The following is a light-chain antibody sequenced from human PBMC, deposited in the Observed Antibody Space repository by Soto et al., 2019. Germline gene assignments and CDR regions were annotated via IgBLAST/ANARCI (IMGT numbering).Light chain of an antibody. Sequence: QSALTQPGSVSGSPGQSVTISCTGTSSDVGGYNYVSWYQQYPGKAPKVMIYDVSNRPSGVSNRFSGSKSGNTASLTISGLQAEDEADYYCSSYTSSNTLDVFGTGTKLTVL. V-gene: IGLV2-14*01. CDR2: DVS. CDR3: SSYTSSNTLDV. J-gene: IGLJ1*01. CDR1: SSDVGGYNY.